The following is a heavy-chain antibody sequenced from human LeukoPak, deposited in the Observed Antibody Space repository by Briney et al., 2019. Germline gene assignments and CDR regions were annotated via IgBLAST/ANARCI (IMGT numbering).Heavy chain of an antibody. CDR2: IYSGGTT. CDR1: GFTFSSNY. CDR3: ASLDYYDSSGYYYRAFDI. Sequence: GGSLRLSCAASGFTFSSNYMSWVRQAPGKGLEWVSVIYSGGTTYYADSVKGRFTISRDNAKNTLYLQMNSLRAEDTAVYYCASLDYYDSSGYYYRAFDIWGQGTMVTVSS. V-gene: IGHV3-66*01. D-gene: IGHD3-22*01. J-gene: IGHJ3*02.